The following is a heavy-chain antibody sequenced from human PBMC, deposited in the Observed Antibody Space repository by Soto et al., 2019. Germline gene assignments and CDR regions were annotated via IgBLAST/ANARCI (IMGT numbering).Heavy chain of an antibody. CDR2: VNPSGGST. V-gene: IGHV1-46*01. CDR3: ARLRFLEWLLVP. D-gene: IGHD3-3*01. Sequence: ASVKVSCKASGYIFTAYSMHWVRQAPGQGLEWMGVVNPSGGSTNYAQKLQGRVTMTTDTSTSTAYMELRSLRPDDTAVYYCARLRFLEWLLVPWGHGTLVTVSS. CDR1: GYIFTAYS. J-gene: IGHJ5*02.